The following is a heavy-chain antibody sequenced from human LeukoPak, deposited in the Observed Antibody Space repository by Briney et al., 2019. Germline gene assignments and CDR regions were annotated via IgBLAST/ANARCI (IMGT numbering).Heavy chain of an antibody. Sequence: ASVKVSCKASGYTFTSYDINWVRQATGQGLEWMGWMNPNSGNTGYAQKFQGRVTMTRNTSISTAYMELSSLGSEDTAVYYCASPAVAGTYYFDYWGQGTLVTVSS. CDR2: MNPNSGNT. V-gene: IGHV1-8*01. J-gene: IGHJ4*02. D-gene: IGHD6-19*01. CDR1: GYTFTSYD. CDR3: ASPAVAGTYYFDY.